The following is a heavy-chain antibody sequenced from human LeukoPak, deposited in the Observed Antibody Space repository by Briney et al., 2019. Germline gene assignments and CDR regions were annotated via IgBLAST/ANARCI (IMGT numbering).Heavy chain of an antibody. CDR2: ITYSGSI. CDR1: GGSFSGKY. Sequence: PSETLSLTCAVSGGSFSGKYWTWIRQPPGKGLEWIGEITYSGSIYYNPSLKSRVTISVDTSKNQFSLKLNSVTAADTAVYYCARDLMTWGRGTLVTVSS. CDR3: ARDLMT. J-gene: IGHJ4*02. V-gene: IGHV4-34*01.